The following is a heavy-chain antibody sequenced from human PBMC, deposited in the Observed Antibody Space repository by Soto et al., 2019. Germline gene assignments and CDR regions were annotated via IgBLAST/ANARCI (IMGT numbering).Heavy chain of an antibody. D-gene: IGHD3-10*01. CDR3: ARGRVDGGEVAL. CDR2: IWYDASNK. Sequence: VQLVESGGGVVQPGRSLRLSCAASGFTFRTYGMYWVRQAPGKGLEWVAVIWYDASNKYYADSVKGRFTISRDNSENTLYLQMNSLRAEDTAVYYCARGRVDGGEVALWGQGTLVTVSS. V-gene: IGHV3-33*01. J-gene: IGHJ4*02. CDR1: GFTFRTYG.